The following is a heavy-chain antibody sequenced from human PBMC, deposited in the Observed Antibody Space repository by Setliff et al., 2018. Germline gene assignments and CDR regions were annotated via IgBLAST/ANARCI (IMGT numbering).Heavy chain of an antibody. CDR1: GYTFRSYA. J-gene: IGHJ4*02. V-gene: IGHV7-4-1*02. D-gene: IGHD6-6*01. CDR3: ARGSGTYASSSRVFHY. CDR2: INTNTGNP. Sequence: ASVKVSCKASGYTFRSYAMNWVRQAPGQGLEWVGWINTNTGNPTYAQGFTGRFVFSLDTSVSTTYLQISSLKAEDTAVYYCARGSGTYASSSRVFHYWGQGTLVTVSS.